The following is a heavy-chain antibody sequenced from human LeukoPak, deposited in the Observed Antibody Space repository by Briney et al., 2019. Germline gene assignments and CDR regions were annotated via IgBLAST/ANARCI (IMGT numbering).Heavy chain of an antibody. Sequence: RGSLRLSCAPSGFTPTSAWMSWVRQAPGPGREWVGRIKRKTDGGPTNYAPPVKGRFTISRDDSKNTLYLQMNSLNTGDTAVYYCTTDRTGGSYQFWNFDYWGQGNLVTVSS. D-gene: IGHD1-26*01. CDR2: IKRKTDGGPT. J-gene: IGHJ4*02. CDR3: TTDRTGGSYQFWNFDY. V-gene: IGHV3-15*01. CDR1: GFTPTSAW.